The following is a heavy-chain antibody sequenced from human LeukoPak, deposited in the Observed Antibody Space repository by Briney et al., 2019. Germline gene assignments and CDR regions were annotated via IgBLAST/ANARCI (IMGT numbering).Heavy chain of an antibody. CDR1: GGSFSGYS. CDR2: INPGGST. Sequence: SETLSLTCAVYGGSFSGYSWSWIRQPPGKGLEWIGEINPGGSTNYNPSLKSRVTISVDTSKNQFSLKLTSVTAADTAVYYCAGDSNGYYYFDYWGQGTLVTVSS. J-gene: IGHJ4*02. D-gene: IGHD3-22*01. CDR3: AGDSNGYYYFDY. V-gene: IGHV4-34*01.